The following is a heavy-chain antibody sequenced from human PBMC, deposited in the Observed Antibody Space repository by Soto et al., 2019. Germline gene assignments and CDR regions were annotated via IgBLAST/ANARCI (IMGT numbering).Heavy chain of an antibody. CDR3: ARGRDGDY. CDR2: ISAHNGNT. CDR1: GYAFTTYG. J-gene: IGHJ4*02. V-gene: IGHV1-18*01. D-gene: IGHD6-6*01. Sequence: QVHLVQSGAEVKKPGASVKVSCQGSGYAFTTYGITWVRQAPGQGLEWMGWISAHNGNTNYAQKLQGRVTVTRDTSTSTAYMELRGLRYDARAVNYCARGRDGDYWGQGAVVTVSS.